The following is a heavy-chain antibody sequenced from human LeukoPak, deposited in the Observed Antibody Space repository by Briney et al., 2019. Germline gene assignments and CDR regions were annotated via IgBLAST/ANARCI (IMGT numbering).Heavy chain of an antibody. D-gene: IGHD1-26*01. CDR3: ARRGGSGRAFDY. J-gene: IGHJ4*02. Sequence: PSETLSLTCSVSGASISGGTYFWGWIRQPPGKGLEWIGSIYYTGSTYDNPSLKSRVTISVDTSKNQFSLKLSSVTAADTAVYYCARRGGSGRAFDYWGQGTLVTVSS. CDR1: GASISGGTYF. CDR2: IYYTGST. V-gene: IGHV4-39*01.